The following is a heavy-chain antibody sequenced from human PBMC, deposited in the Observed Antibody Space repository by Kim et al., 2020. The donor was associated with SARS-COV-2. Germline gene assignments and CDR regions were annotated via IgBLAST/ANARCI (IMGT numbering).Heavy chain of an antibody. J-gene: IGHJ5*02. CDR2: ISSSSSYI. Sequence: GGSLRLSSAASGFTFSSYSMNWFRQAPGKGLEWVSSISSSSSYIYYADSVKGRFTISRDNAKNSLYLQMNSLRAEDTAVYYCARDAQYSSSWNWFDPWGQGTLVTVSS. CDR3: ARDAQYSSSWNWFDP. CDR1: GFTFSSYS. V-gene: IGHV3-21*01. D-gene: IGHD6-13*01.